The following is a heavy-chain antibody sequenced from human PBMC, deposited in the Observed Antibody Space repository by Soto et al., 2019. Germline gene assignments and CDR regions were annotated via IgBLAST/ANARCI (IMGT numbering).Heavy chain of an antibody. J-gene: IGHJ4*02. Sequence: QVQLVESGGGVVQPGRSLRLSCAASGFTFSSYGMHWVRQAPGKGLEWVVVISYDGSNTYYADSVKGRFAISRDNSKNTLYLQMNTLRAEDTAVYYCARGPGVYSTSSSFDCWGQGTLVTVSS. CDR1: GFTFSSYG. V-gene: IGHV3-30*03. CDR3: ARGPGVYSTSSSFDC. CDR2: ISYDGSNT. D-gene: IGHD6-6*01.